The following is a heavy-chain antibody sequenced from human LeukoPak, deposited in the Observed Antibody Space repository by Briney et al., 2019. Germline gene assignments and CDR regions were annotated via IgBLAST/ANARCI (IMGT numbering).Heavy chain of an antibody. V-gene: IGHV3-20*04. CDR3: ARASLYDNSAYYLDY. J-gene: IGHJ4*02. Sequence: RTGGSLRLSCAASGFTFDNYGMTWVRQVPGKGLEWVSGVNWNGGSTGYADSVKGRFTISRDNAENSLYLQMNSLRAEDTALYYCARASLYDNSAYYLDYWGQGTLVTVSS. CDR1: GFTFDNYG. D-gene: IGHD3-22*01. CDR2: VNWNGGST.